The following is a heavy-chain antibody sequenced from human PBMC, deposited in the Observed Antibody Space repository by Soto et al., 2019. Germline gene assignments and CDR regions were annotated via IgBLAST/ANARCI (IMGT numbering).Heavy chain of an antibody. Sequence: EVQLVESGGGLVQPGGSLRLSCAASGLIFSDYHMDWVRQAPGKGLEWVGRIRRKANSYTTEYAASVKGRFTISRDDAKNSLYLQMTGLKSEDTAVYYCAMLGGWSGGSSGMDVWGQGTTVTVSS. CDR1: GLIFSDYH. CDR3: AMLGGWSGGSSGMDV. D-gene: IGHD6-19*01. J-gene: IGHJ6*02. V-gene: IGHV3-72*01. CDR2: IRRKANSYTT.